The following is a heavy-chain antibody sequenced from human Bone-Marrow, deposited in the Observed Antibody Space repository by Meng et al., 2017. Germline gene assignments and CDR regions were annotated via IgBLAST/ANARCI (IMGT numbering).Heavy chain of an antibody. CDR2: NNWNGGST. D-gene: IGHD3-22*01. V-gene: IGHV3-23*01. Sequence: GESLKISCAASGFTFSSYWMSWVRQVPGKGLEWVSHNNWNGGSTGYADSVKGRFTISRDNSKNTLYLQMNSLRAEDTAVYYCAKELSYYYDSSGYPVDYWGQG. CDR1: GFTFSSYW. J-gene: IGHJ4*01. CDR3: AKELSYYYDSSGYPVDY.